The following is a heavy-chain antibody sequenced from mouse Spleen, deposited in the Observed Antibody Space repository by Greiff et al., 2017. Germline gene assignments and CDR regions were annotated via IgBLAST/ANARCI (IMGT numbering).Heavy chain of an antibody. V-gene: IGHV5-9*04. CDR1: GFTFSSYT. CDR3: AREGDYDVGFAY. J-gene: IGHJ3*01. CDR2: ISSGGGNT. D-gene: IGHD2-4*01. Sequence: EVHLVESGGGLVKPGGSLKLSCAASGFTFSSYTMSWVRQTPAKRLEWVATISSGGGNTYYPDSVKGRFTISRDNARNTLYLQMSSLRSEDTAMYYCAREGDYDVGFAYWGQGTLVTVSA.